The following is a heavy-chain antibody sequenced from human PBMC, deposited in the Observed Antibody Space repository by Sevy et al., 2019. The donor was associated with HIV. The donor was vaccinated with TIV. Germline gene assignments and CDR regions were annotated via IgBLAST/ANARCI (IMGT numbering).Heavy chain of an antibody. Sequence: ASVKVSCKVSGYPLTELSMHWVRQAPGKGLEWMESFDPEDRETVYAEKFQGRLTMTEDTSTDTAYMELSSLRSEDTAVFYCATSPSVGLDRPLFDFWGQGTLVTVSS. D-gene: IGHD1-1*01. CDR3: ATSPSVGLDRPLFDF. CDR1: GYPLTELS. V-gene: IGHV1-24*01. J-gene: IGHJ4*02. CDR2: FDPEDRET.